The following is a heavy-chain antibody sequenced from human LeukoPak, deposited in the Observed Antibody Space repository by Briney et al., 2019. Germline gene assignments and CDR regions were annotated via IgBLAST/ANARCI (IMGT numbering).Heavy chain of an antibody. CDR1: GGSFSGYY. D-gene: IGHD2-15*01. Sequence: SETLSLTCAVYGGSFSGYYWSWIRQPPGKELEWIGEINHSGSTNYNPSLKSRVTISVDTSKNQFSLKLSSVTAADTAVYYCARRYCSGGSCYLFWFDPWGQGTLVTVSS. CDR2: INHSGST. V-gene: IGHV4-34*01. CDR3: ARRYCSGGSCYLFWFDP. J-gene: IGHJ5*02.